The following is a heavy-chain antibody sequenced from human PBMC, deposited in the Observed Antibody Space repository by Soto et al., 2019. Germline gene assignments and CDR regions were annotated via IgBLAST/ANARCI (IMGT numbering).Heavy chain of an antibody. CDR2: ISHEGSSK. V-gene: IGHV3-30*18. Sequence: RLSCAASGFTFSVYGMHWVRQAPGKGLEWMAVISHEGSSKHYADSVQGRFTISRDNARNTVSLLMNSLRSEDTAIYYCAKTITLSGVSSRGRGALLESWGQGNRVTV. CDR3: AKTITLSGVSSRGRGALLES. CDR1: GFTFSVYG. J-gene: IGHJ4*02. D-gene: IGHD3-3*01.